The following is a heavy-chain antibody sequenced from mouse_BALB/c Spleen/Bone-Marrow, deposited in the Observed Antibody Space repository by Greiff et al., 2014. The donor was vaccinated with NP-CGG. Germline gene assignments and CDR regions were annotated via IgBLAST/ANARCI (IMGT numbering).Heavy chain of an antibody. Sequence: LGVIWAGGSTNYNSALMSRLSISKDNSKSQVFLKMNSLQTDDTAMYYCARPTPRYFAMDYWGQGTSVTVSS. CDR2: IWAGGST. D-gene: IGHD6-1*01. J-gene: IGHJ4*01. V-gene: IGHV2-9*02. CDR3: ARPTPRYFAMDY.